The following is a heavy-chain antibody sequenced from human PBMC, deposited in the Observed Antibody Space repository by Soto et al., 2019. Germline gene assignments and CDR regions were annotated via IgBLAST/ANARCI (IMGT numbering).Heavy chain of an antibody. J-gene: IGHJ4*02. CDR2: IYHSGST. CDR3: ARGRKYYGSGSYYTPPFYY. CDR1: GGSISSSNW. Sequence: SETLSLTCAVSGGSISSSNWWSWVRQPPGKGLEWIGEIYHSGSTNYNPSLKSRVTISVDKSKNQFSLKLSSVPAADTAVYYCARGRKYYGSGSYYTPPFYYWGQGTLVTVSS. D-gene: IGHD3-10*01. V-gene: IGHV4-4*02.